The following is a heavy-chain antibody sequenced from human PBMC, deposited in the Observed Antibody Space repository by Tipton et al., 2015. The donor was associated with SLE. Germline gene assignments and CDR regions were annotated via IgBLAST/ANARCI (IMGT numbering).Heavy chain of an antibody. CDR1: GYRFPGYW. J-gene: IGHJ4*02. D-gene: IGHD3-9*01. Sequence: VQLVQSGAEVKKPGESLKISCKGSGYRFPGYWIGWVRQMPGKGLEWMGIIYPDDSDTRYSPSFQGQVTISADKSISTAYLQWSSLRASDTAMYYCARPFDNFLSADYWGQGTLVTVSS. CDR3: ARPFDNFLSADY. V-gene: IGHV5-51*03. CDR2: IYPDDSDT.